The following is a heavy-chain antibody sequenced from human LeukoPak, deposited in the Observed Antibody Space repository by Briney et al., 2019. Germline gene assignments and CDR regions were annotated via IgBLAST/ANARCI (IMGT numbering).Heavy chain of an antibody. Sequence: GGSLRLSCAASGLTFNNYWMNWVRQAPGKGLEWVANIKQDGSEKKYVDSVKGRFTISRDNAKKSLYLQMNSLRAEDTAVYYCARDPADYYDSSGSAWGQGTMVTVSS. D-gene: IGHD3-22*01. CDR1: GLTFNNYW. CDR3: ARDPADYYDSSGSA. V-gene: IGHV3-7*01. J-gene: IGHJ3*01. CDR2: IKQDGSEK.